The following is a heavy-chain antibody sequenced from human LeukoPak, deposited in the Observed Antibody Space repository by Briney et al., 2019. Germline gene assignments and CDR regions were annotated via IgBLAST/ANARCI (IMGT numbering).Heavy chain of an antibody. J-gene: IGHJ5*02. Sequence: GGSLRLSCAASGFTFSSYAMSWVRQAPGKGLEWVSAISGSGGSTYYADSVKGRFTISRDNSKNTLYLQMNSLRAEDTAVYYCAKKGGGYCSSTSCHGFDPWGQGTLVTVSS. V-gene: IGHV3-23*01. CDR2: ISGSGGST. CDR1: GFTFSSYA. CDR3: AKKGGGYCSSTSCHGFDP. D-gene: IGHD2-2*01.